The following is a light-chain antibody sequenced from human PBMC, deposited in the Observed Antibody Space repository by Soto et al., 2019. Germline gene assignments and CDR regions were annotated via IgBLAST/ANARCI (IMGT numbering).Light chain of an antibody. Sequence: DIHMTHSPSTLSSSLVDRVTITCRASQSISSWLAWYQQKPGKAPKLLIYKASSLESGVPSRFSGSGSGTEFTLTISSLQPDDFATYYCQQYNSYSWTFGQGTKVDIK. CDR2: KAS. CDR3: QQYNSYSWT. CDR1: QSISSW. V-gene: IGKV1-5*03. J-gene: IGKJ1*01.